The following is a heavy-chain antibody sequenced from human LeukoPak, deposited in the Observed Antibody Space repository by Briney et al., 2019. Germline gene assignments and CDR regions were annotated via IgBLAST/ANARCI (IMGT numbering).Heavy chain of an antibody. Sequence: APVKVSCKASGYTFTSYGITWVRQAPGQGLEWMGWISAYNGNTNYAQKLQGRVTMTTDTSTSTAYMELRSLRSDDTAVYYCARSPTVTTKNWFDPWGQGTLVTVSS. J-gene: IGHJ5*02. V-gene: IGHV1-18*01. CDR2: ISAYNGNT. CDR1: GYTFTSYG. CDR3: ARSPTVTTKNWFDP. D-gene: IGHD4-11*01.